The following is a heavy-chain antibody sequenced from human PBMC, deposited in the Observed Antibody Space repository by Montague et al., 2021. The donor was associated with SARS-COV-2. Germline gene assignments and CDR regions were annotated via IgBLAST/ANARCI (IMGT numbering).Heavy chain of an antibody. D-gene: IGHD6-13*01. CDR1: GFSLSNTGVG. Sequence: VKPTQTLTLTCSFSGFSLSNTGVGVSWIRQPPGKALEWLALIYWDDDKRYSPSLMSRLTVTKDTSRNQVVLTMTNMDPVDTATYYCARILVAAAGSPFDAWGQGTLVTVSS. CDR2: IYWDDDK. CDR3: ARILVAAAGSPFDA. V-gene: IGHV2-5*02. J-gene: IGHJ5*02.